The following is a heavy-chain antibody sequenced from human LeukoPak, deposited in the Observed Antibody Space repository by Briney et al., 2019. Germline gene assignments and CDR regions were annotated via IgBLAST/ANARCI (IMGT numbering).Heavy chain of an antibody. CDR1: GYIFTNYG. D-gene: IGHD2-15*01. Sequence: ASVKVSCKASGYIFTNYGISWVRQAPGQGLEWMGWIGTHNGNTNYAQKVQGRVTMTRDTSTSTVYMELSSLRSEDTAVYYCARVPLGSFGIDYWGQGTLVTVSS. J-gene: IGHJ4*02. V-gene: IGHV1-18*01. CDR2: IGTHNGNT. CDR3: ARVPLGSFGIDY.